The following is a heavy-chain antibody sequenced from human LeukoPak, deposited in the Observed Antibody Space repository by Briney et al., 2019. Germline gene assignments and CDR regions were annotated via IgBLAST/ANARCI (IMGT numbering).Heavy chain of an antibody. D-gene: IGHD5-18*01. V-gene: IGHV1-69*04. CDR1: GGTFSSYT. J-gene: IGHJ4*02. CDR2: IIPILGIA. Sequence: SVKVSCKASGGTFSSYTISWVRQAPGQGLEWMGRIIPILGIANYAQKFQGRVTITAVKSTSTAYMELSSLRSEDTAVYYCARDPSYSYGIFDYWGQGTLVTVSS. CDR3: ARDPSYSYGIFDY.